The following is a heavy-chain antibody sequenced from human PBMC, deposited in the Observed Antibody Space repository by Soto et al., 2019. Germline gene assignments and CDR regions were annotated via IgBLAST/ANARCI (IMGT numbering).Heavy chain of an antibody. J-gene: IGHJ4*02. CDR2: ISSSSSTI. CDR3: ARDHYSGSCFDY. Sequence: GGSLRLSCAASGFTFSSYSMNWVRQAPGKGLEWVSYISSSSSTIYYTDSVKGRFTISRDNSKNTLYLQMNSLRAEDTAVYYCARDHYSGSCFDYWGQGTPVTVSS. V-gene: IGHV3-48*01. CDR1: GFTFSSYS. D-gene: IGHD1-26*01.